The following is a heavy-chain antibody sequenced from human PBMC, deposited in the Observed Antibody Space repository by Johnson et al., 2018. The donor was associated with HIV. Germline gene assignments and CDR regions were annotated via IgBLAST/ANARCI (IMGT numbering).Heavy chain of an antibody. V-gene: IGHV3-23*04. D-gene: IGHD3-10*01. CDR2: ISGSGGST. J-gene: IGHJ3*02. Sequence: VQLVESGGGLVQPGGSLRLSCAASGFTFNSYAMSWVRQAPGKGLEWVSAISGSGGSTYYADSVKGRFTISRDNSKNTLFLQMGSLRPEDMAVYYCARDFVAFGECTAFDIWGQGTMVTVSS. CDR3: ARDFVAFGECTAFDI. CDR1: GFTFNSYA.